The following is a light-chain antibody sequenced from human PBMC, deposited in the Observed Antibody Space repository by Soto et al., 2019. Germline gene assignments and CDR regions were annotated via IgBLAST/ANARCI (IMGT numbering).Light chain of an antibody. V-gene: IGKV3-15*01. CDR1: QSISSS. CDR3: QQYNDWRYT. CDR2: GAS. J-gene: IGKJ2*01. Sequence: EIVMTQSPATLSVSPGERATLSCRASQSISSSLAWHQLKPGQAPRLLIYGASTRATGIPARFSGSGSGTEFTLTISSLQSEDFAVYYCQQYNDWRYTFGQGTKLEIK.